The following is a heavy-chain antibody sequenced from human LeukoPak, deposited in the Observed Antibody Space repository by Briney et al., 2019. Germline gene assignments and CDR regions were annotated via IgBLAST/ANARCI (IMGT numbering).Heavy chain of an antibody. CDR2: ISSSSSYI. J-gene: IGHJ4*02. D-gene: IGHD2-21*01. CDR1: GFTFSSYS. V-gene: IGHV3-21*01. CDR3: ARDSLASIYYFDY. Sequence: EGSLRLSCAASGFTFSSYSMNWVRQAPGKGLEWVSSISSSSSYIYYADSVKGRFTISRDNAKNSLYLQMNSLRAEDTAVYYCARDSLASIYYFDYWGQGTLVTVSS.